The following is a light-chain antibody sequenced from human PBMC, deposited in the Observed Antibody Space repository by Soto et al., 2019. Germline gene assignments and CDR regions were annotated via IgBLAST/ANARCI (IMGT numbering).Light chain of an antibody. Sequence: EVVLTQSPGTLSLSPGERATLSCRSSQSVSSSQLTWFQQKPGQAPRLLIYGASNRATGIPARFSGSGSGTEFTLTISSLQSEDFAVYYCQQSNNWPPWTFGQGTKVEIK. CDR1: QSVSSS. CDR2: GAS. CDR3: QQSNNWPPWT. J-gene: IGKJ1*01. V-gene: IGKV3-15*01.